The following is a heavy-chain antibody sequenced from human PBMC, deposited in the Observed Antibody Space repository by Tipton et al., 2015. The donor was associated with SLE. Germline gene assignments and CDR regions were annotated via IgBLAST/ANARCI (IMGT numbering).Heavy chain of an antibody. CDR1: GFTVSSYG. Sequence: SLRLSCAASGFTVSSYGMHWIRQVPGKGLEWVAVISYDGSNKYYADSVKGRFIISRDDSKNTLFLQMNSLGAEDTAVYYCARDSKWKLFHYFDSWGQGTLVTVSA. D-gene: IGHD3-10*01. V-gene: IGHV3-30*03. J-gene: IGHJ4*02. CDR2: ISYDGSNK. CDR3: ARDSKWKLFHYFDS.